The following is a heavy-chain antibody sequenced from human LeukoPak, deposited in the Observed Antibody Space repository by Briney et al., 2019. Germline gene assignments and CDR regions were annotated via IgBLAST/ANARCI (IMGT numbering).Heavy chain of an antibody. D-gene: IGHD3-16*01. CDR3: ARAGELRYMDV. J-gene: IGHJ6*03. Sequence: PGGSLRLSWAASGFIFTSYSMNWVRQAPGNGLEWVSYISSSVSTIYYADSVKGRFTISRDNAKNSLFLQMSSLRVEDTAIYYCARAGELRYMDVWGKGTAVTVSS. CDR1: GFIFTSYS. CDR2: ISSSVSTI. V-gene: IGHV3-48*04.